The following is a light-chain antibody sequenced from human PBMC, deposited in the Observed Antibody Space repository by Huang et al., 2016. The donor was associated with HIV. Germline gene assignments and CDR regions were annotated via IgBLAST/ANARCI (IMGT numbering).Light chain of an antibody. J-gene: IGKJ1*01. CDR1: QSFNNY. CDR2: DAS. CDR3: QQRRNWPTWT. V-gene: IGKV3-11*01. Sequence: EIVLTQSPATLSLSPGERATRSCRASQSFNNYLAWYQQRHGQSPSLLIYDASKRATGIRARFSGGGSGTDFSLSSSSLGPEDFGVYYGQQRRNWPTWTFGQGTKVEIK.